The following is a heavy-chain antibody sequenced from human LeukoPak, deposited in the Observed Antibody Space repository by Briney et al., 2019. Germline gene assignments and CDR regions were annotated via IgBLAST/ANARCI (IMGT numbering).Heavy chain of an antibody. Sequence: GGSLRLSCAASGFTVSCNYMSWVRQAPGKGLEWVSVIYSGGSTYYADSVKGRFTISRDNSKNTLYLQMNSLRAEDTAVYYCARVEAGVSFPWYFDLWGRGTLVTVSS. V-gene: IGHV3-53*01. CDR2: IYSGGST. CDR1: GFTVSCNY. CDR3: ARVEAGVSFPWYFDL. D-gene: IGHD6-13*01. J-gene: IGHJ2*01.